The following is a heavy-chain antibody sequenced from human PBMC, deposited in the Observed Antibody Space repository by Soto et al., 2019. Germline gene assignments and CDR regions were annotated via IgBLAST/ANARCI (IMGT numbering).Heavy chain of an antibody. D-gene: IGHD1-1*01. CDR1: GGSFSGYY. CDR2: INHSGST. V-gene: IGHV4-34*01. Sequence: SETLSLTCAVYGGSFSGYYWSWIRQPPGKGLEWIGEINHSGSTNYNPSLKSRVTISVDTSKNQFSLKLSSVTAADTAVYYCARGSIPQHLRRRAYYGMDVWGQGTTVTVSS. CDR3: ARGSIPQHLRRRAYYGMDV. J-gene: IGHJ6*02.